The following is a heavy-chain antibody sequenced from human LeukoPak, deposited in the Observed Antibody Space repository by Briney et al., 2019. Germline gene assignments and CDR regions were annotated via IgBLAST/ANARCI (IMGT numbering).Heavy chain of an antibody. CDR2: ISSSGSTI. CDR1: EFSVGSNY. CDR3: ARVIVVMEPDY. Sequence: GGSLRLSCAASEFSVGSNYMTWVRQAPGKGLEWVSYISSSGSTIYYADSVKGRFTISRDNAKNSLYLQMNSLRAEDTAVYYCARVIVVMEPDYWGQGTLVTVSS. V-gene: IGHV3-48*03. D-gene: IGHD3-22*01. J-gene: IGHJ4*02.